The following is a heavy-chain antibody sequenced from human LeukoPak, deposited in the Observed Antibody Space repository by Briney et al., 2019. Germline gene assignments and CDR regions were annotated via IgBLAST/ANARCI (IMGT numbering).Heavy chain of an antibody. CDR2: ISSSGTTI. J-gene: IGHJ4*02. CDR1: GFTFSSFE. CDR3: ARISYDTSH. V-gene: IGHV3-48*03. Sequence: PGGSLRLSCVASGFTFSSFEMNWVRQAPGRGLEWVSYISSSGTTIYYADSVKGRFTVSRDNAKNSLYLQMNSLRAEDTGLYYCARISYDTSHWGQGTLVTVSS. D-gene: IGHD3-22*01.